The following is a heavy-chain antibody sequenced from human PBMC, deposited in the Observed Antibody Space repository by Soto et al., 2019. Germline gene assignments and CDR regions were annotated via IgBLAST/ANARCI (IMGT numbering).Heavy chain of an antibody. Sequence: ASVKVSCKASGGTFSSYAISWVRQAPGQGLEWMGGIIPIFGTANYAQKFQGRVTITADKSTSTAYMELSSLRSEDTAVYYCARDRPGQLGPLHWFDPWGQGTLVTVS. V-gene: IGHV1-69*06. CDR1: GGTFSSYA. CDR2: IIPIFGTA. J-gene: IGHJ5*02. CDR3: ARDRPGQLGPLHWFDP. D-gene: IGHD5-18*01.